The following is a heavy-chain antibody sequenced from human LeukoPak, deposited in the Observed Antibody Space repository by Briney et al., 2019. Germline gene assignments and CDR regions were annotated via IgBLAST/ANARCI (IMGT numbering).Heavy chain of an antibody. CDR3: AKGPPDYDILSGYEYYFDY. V-gene: IGHV3-23*01. D-gene: IGHD3-9*01. J-gene: IGHJ4*02. CDR2: ISGSGGST. CDR1: GFIFSGYA. Sequence: GGSLRLSCAASGFIFSGYAMSWVRQAPGKGLQWVSAISGSGGSTHYADSVKGRFTISRDKSKNTLYLQVNSLRAEDAAIYYCAKGPPDYDILSGYEYYFDYWGQGTLVTVSS.